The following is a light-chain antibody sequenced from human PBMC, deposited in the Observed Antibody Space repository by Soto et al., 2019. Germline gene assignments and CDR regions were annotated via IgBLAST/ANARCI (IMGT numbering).Light chain of an antibody. CDR1: QTIGGIF. J-gene: IGKJ5*01. Sequence: ELVLTQSPATLSLSPGETATLSCRASQTIGGIFLAWYQQNPGQPPRLLISGASSRATGVPDRFSDSGSGTEFTLTITRLEAEDFAVYFCQHYGSTPPITFGQGTRLEIK. V-gene: IGKV3-20*01. CDR2: GAS. CDR3: QHYGSTPPIT.